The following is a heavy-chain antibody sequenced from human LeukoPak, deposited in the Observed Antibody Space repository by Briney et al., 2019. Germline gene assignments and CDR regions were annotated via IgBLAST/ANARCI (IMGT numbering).Heavy chain of an antibody. D-gene: IGHD3-22*01. CDR1: GGTFSSYA. CDR2: IIPIFGTA. CDR3: ARGYLPYYYDSSGYYSLGY. J-gene: IGHJ4*02. Sequence: SVKVSCKASGGTFSSYAISWVRQAPGQGLEWMGGIIPIFGTANYAQKFQGRVTITADESTSTAYMELSSLRSEDTAVYYCARGYLPYYYDSSGYYSLGYWGQGTLVTVSS. V-gene: IGHV1-69*13.